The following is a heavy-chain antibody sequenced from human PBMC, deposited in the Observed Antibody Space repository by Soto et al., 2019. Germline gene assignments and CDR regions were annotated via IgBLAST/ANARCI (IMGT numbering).Heavy chain of an antibody. D-gene: IGHD3-10*01. Sequence: QVRLQQWGAGLVRPSETLSLTCAVYGGSFNNYCWSWIRQPPGKGLEWIGEVCPGGRTNYSPTLKREVRIAVEGSKNQLSLRLTSVTVADTAVYYCARGDYGKYDAYNWFDHWGQGNLVIVAS. CDR1: GGSFNNYC. CDR2: VCPGGRT. J-gene: IGHJ5*02. V-gene: IGHV4-34*02. CDR3: ARGDYGKYDAYNWFDH.